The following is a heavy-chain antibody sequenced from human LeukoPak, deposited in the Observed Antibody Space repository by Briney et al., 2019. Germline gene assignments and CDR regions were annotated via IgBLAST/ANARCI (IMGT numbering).Heavy chain of an antibody. D-gene: IGHD3-10*01. V-gene: IGHV4-61*02. J-gene: IGHJ4*02. Sequence: PSQTLSLTCTVSGGSISSGDYYWSWIRQPAGKGLEWIGRIYTSGSTNYNPSLKSRVTMSVDTSKNQFSLKLSSVTAADTAVYYCARGAYGRFGELSYLDYWGQGTLVTVSS. CDR1: GGSISSGDYY. CDR2: IYTSGST. CDR3: ARGAYGRFGELSYLDY.